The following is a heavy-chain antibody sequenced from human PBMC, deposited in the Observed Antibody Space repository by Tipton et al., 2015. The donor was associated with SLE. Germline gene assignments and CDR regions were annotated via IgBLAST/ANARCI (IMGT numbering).Heavy chain of an antibody. CDR3: AKDLTLRMGGNSGGGNYFDY. D-gene: IGHD4-23*01. CDR2: IRYDGSNK. V-gene: IGHV3-30*02. Sequence: SLRLSCAASGFTFSSYGMHWVRQAPGKGLEWVAFIRYDGSNKYYADSVKGRFTISRDNSKNTLYLQMNSLRAEDTAVYYCAKDLTLRMGGNSGGGNYFDYWGQGTLVTVSS. J-gene: IGHJ4*02. CDR1: GFTFSSYG.